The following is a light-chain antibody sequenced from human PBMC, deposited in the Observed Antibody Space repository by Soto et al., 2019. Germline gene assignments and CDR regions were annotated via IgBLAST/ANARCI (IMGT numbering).Light chain of an antibody. CDR3: QQYAKSPIT. J-gene: IGKJ5*01. V-gene: IGKV3-20*01. CDR2: GAS. CDR1: QSVGRDY. Sequence: EFVLTQSPDTLSVSPGDRATLSCRASQSVGRDYLAWYQQKPGQAPRLLIHGASNRATGIPDRFSGSGSGTDFTLSISRLEPEDFAVYYCQQYAKSPITFGQGTRLAIK.